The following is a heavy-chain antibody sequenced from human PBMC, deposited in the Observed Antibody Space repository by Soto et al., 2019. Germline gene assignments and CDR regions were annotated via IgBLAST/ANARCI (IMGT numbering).Heavy chain of an antibody. CDR3: VNDNNWDDPG. J-gene: IGHJ4*02. CDR2: IDGDGGTAT. D-gene: IGHD1-1*01. V-gene: IGHV3-23*01. CDR1: GFIFGTNG. Sequence: PGGSLRLSCVASGFIFGTNGMTWVRQAPGKGLEWVSIIDGDGGTATYYADSVKGRFTVSRDNSKNTLYLQMNNLRVEDTAIYYCVNDNNWDDPGWGQGTLVTVSS.